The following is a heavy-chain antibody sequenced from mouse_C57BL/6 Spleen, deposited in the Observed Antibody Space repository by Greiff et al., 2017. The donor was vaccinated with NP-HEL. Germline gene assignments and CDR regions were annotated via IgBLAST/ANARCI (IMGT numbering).Heavy chain of an antibody. CDR3: ARLGAYYYGSSPYYFDY. CDR2: IHPNSGST. V-gene: IGHV1-64*01. D-gene: IGHD1-1*01. J-gene: IGHJ2*01. Sequence: QVQLQQPGAELVKPGASVKLSCKASGYTFTSYWMHWVKQRPGQGLEWIGMIHPNSGSTNYNAKFKSKATLHVDKSSSTAYMQLSSLTSEDSAVYYCARLGAYYYGSSPYYFDYWGQGTTLTVSS. CDR1: GYTFTSYW.